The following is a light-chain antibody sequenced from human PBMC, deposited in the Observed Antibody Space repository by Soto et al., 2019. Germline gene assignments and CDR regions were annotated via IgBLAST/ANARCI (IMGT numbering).Light chain of an antibody. Sequence: DIHMTQSRSTLSASLVPIVTITWRASQSISSWLAWYQQKPGKAPKLLIYKASTVESGVPSNFSGSGSGTEFTLTINSLQPEDFATYYCQQYNSYPWTFGQGTKV. CDR1: QSISSW. V-gene: IGKV1-5*03. CDR2: KAS. CDR3: QQYNSYPWT. J-gene: IGKJ1*01.